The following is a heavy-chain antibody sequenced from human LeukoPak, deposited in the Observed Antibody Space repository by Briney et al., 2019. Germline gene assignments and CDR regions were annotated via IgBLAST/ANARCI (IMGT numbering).Heavy chain of an antibody. D-gene: IGHD1-14*01. CDR1: TFTFSNYW. V-gene: IGHV3-7*01. Sequence: GGSLRLSCAASTFTFSNYWMSWVRQAPGEGLEWVANIKEDGTEKDYVDSVKGRFTISRDNAKNMLYLQVNSLRAEDTAVYYCATQRGGNPAYWGQGTLVTVSS. J-gene: IGHJ4*02. CDR2: IKEDGTEK. CDR3: ATQRGGNPAY.